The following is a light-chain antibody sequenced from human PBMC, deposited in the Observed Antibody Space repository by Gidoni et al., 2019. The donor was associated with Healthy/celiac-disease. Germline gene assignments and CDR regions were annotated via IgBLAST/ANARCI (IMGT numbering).Light chain of an antibody. CDR1: QGISNY. CDR3: QKYNSPGT. V-gene: IGKV1-27*01. CDR2: AAS. J-gene: IGKJ5*01. Sequence: DIQMTQSPSSLSASVGDRVTITCRASQGISNYLAWYQQKPGKVPKLLIYAASTLQSGVPSRFSGSGSGTDFTLTISSLQPEDVATYYCQKYNSPGTFXXXTRLEIK.